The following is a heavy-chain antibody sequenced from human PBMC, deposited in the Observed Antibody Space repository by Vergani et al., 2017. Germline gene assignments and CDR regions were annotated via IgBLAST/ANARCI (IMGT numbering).Heavy chain of an antibody. CDR2: LSASDRRT. V-gene: IGHV3-21*04. J-gene: IGHJ3*02. CDR1: GFTFSHYS. D-gene: IGHD6-19*01. Sequence: DVQLVESGGGLVKPGGSLRLSCVASGFTFSHYSMNWVRQAPGKGLEWVSTLSASDRRTHYADSVKGRFTISRDNSKNTLFLHMNSLRPEDTAVYYCAKVGRSEVAGTFGAFDIWGQGTMVTVSS. CDR3: AKVGRSEVAGTFGAFDI.